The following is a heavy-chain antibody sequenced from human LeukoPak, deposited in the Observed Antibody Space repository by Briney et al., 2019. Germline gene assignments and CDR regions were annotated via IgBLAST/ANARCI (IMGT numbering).Heavy chain of an antibody. CDR2: ISSSSSTI. Sequence: GGSLRLSCAASGFTFSSYSMKWVRQAPGKGLEWVSYISSSSSTIYYADSVKGRFTISRDNAKNSLYLQMNSLRAEDTAVYYCAREVLAALDYWGQGTLVTVSS. CDR3: AREVLAALDY. D-gene: IGHD6-6*01. CDR1: GFTFSSYS. V-gene: IGHV3-48*01. J-gene: IGHJ4*02.